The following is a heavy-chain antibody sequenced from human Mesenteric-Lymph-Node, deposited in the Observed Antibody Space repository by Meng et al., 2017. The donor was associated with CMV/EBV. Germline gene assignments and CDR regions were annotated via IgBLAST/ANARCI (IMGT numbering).Heavy chain of an antibody. CDR3: ARALHWGGRDLDS. Sequence: ASGQTLRDYHVHSVRQAPGQGLEWMGWIPPNSGCTNFAQTFQGRFTLTRPTSITTAYMELGGLTSDDTAVYYCARALHWGGRDLDSWGQGTLVTVSS. CDR1: GQTLRDYH. V-gene: IGHV1-2*02. CDR2: IPPNSGCT. J-gene: IGHJ4*02. D-gene: IGHD7-27*01.